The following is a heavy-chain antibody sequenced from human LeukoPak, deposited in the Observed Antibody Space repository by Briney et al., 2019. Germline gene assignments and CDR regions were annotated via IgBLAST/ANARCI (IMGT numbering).Heavy chain of an antibody. CDR2: ISGSGGST. Sequence: GGSLRLSCAASGFTFSSYAMSWVRQAPGKGLEWVSAISGSGGSTYYADSGKGRFTISRDNSKNTLYLQMNSLRAEDAAVYYCAKTTGYSSSWYWFDPWGQGTLVTVSS. CDR3: AKTTGYSSSWYWFDP. V-gene: IGHV3-23*01. D-gene: IGHD6-13*01. CDR1: GFTFSSYA. J-gene: IGHJ5*02.